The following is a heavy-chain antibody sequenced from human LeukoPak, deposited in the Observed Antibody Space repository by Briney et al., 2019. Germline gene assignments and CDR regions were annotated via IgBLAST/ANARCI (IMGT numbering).Heavy chain of an antibody. CDR2: INSDGSST. V-gene: IGHV3-74*01. Sequence: GGSLRLSCAASGFTFSSYWMHWVRKAPGKGLVWVSRINSDGSSTSYADSVKGRFTISRDNAKNTLYLQMNSLRAEDTAVYYCARGDLAAAGTGFDYWGQGTLVTVSS. D-gene: IGHD6-13*01. CDR3: ARGDLAAAGTGFDY. CDR1: GFTFSSYW. J-gene: IGHJ4*02.